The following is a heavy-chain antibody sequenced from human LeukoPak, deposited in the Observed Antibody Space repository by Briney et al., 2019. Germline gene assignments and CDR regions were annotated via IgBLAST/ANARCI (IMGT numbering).Heavy chain of an antibody. CDR3: ARVSMATITVDY. J-gene: IGHJ4*02. D-gene: IGHD5-24*01. Sequence: SETLSLTCTVSGGSISNYYWSWIRQPPGKGLEWIGYIYYSGSTNYNPSLKSRVTISVDTSKNQFSLKLSSVTAADAAVYYCARVSMATITVDYWGQGTLVTVSS. CDR2: IYYSGST. CDR1: GGSISNYY. V-gene: IGHV4-59*01.